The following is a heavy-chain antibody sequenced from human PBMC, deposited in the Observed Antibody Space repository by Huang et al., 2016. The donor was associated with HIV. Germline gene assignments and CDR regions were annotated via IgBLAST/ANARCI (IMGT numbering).Heavy chain of an antibody. CDR2: IYYRGST. V-gene: IGHV4-39*01. D-gene: IGHD1-26*01. CDR1: GGSISSSSYY. CDR3: ARLLYRYYFDY. J-gene: IGHJ4*02. Sequence: QLQLQESGPGLVKPSETLSLTCTVSGGSISSSSYYWGWIRQPPGKGLEGIGSIYYRGSTSYNPSLKSRVTISVDTSKNQFSLKLSSVTAADTAVYYCARLLYRYYFDYWGQGTLVTVSS.